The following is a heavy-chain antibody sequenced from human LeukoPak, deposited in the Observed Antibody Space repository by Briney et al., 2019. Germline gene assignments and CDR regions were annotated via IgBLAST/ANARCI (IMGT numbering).Heavy chain of an antibody. V-gene: IGHV3-30*18. CDR3: AKNGNYCSGGSCKIYYYYYMDV. Sequence: QPGGSLRLSCAASGFPFSDYGMYWVRQAPGKGLEWLAVISHDGNNKYYADSVKGRFTISRDNSKNTLYLQMNSLRAEDTAVYYCAKNGNYCSGGSCKIYYYYYMDVWGKGTTVTVSS. CDR2: ISHDGNNK. CDR1: GFPFSDYG. J-gene: IGHJ6*03. D-gene: IGHD2-15*01.